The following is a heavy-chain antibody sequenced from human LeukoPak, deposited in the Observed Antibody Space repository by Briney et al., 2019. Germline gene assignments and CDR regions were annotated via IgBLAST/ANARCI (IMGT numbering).Heavy chain of an antibody. CDR1: GGSISSSSYY. CDR3: AGLHDSGGYYPEYNGMDV. D-gene: IGHD3-22*01. CDR2: IYHSGST. J-gene: IGHJ6*02. V-gene: IGHV4-30-2*01. Sequence: SETLSLTCTVSGGSISSSSYYWGWIRQPPGKGLEWIGYIYHSGSTYYNPSLKSRVTISVDRSKNHFSLRLSSVTAADTAVYYCAGLHDSGGYYPEYNGMDVWGQGTTVTVSS.